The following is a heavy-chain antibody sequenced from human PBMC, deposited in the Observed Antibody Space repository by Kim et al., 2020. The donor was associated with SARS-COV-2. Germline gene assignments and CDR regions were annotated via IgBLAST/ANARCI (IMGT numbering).Heavy chain of an antibody. V-gene: IGHV3-30*04. CDR1: GFTFSSYA. D-gene: IGHD5-12*01. CDR2: ITCKGSRN. CDR3: AKEDGLRALFD. J-gene: IGHJ4*01. Sequence: GGSLRLSCAASGFTFSSYAMHWVRQAPGKGLEWVATITCKGSRNFYVDSVTGRFTISRDNSKNTLYLHMNSLRPEDTAIYYCAKEDGLRALFD.